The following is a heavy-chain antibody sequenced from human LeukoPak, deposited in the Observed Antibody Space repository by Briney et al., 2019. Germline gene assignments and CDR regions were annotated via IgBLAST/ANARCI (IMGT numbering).Heavy chain of an antibody. V-gene: IGHV4-4*07. CDR1: GGSINNYY. J-gene: IGHJ4*02. D-gene: IGHD1/OR15-1a*01. Sequence: SETLSLTCTVSGGSINNYYWSWIRQPAGKGLEWIGRIYSSGSTNYNSSLKSRVTMSVDTSKNQFSLKLRSVTAADTAVYYCARESPNGDWNNWGQGTLVTVSS. CDR2: IYSSGST. CDR3: ARESPNGDWNN.